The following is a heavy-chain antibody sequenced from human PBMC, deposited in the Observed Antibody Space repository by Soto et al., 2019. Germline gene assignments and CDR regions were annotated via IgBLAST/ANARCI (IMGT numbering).Heavy chain of an antibody. D-gene: IGHD2-2*02. CDR2: INPNSGAT. CDR1: GYTFTDYY. CDR3: AKDQGGYMVSGMDV. Sequence: GASVKVSCKASGYTFTDYYIYWLRQAPGHGLEWKGWINPNSGATNYAHNFQGRVTMTRDTSIRAAYMELSRLSSDDTAVYYCAKDQGGYMVSGMDVWGQGTTVTVSS. J-gene: IGHJ6*02. V-gene: IGHV1-2*02.